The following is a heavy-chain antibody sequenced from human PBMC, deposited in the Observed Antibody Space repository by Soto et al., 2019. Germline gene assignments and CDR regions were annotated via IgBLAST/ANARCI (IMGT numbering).Heavy chain of an antibody. V-gene: IGHV4-34*01. CDR3: AREGESLNFYYYMDV. J-gene: IGHJ6*03. Sequence: SETLSLTCAVYGGSFSGYYWSWIRQPPGKGLEWIGEINHSGSTNYNPSLKSRVTISVDTSKNQFSLKLSSVTAADTAVYYCAREGESLNFYYYMDVWGKGTTVTVS. CDR2: INHSGST. CDR1: GGSFSGYY.